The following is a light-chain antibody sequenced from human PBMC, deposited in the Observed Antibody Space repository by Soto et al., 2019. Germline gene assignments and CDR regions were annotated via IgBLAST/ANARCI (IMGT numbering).Light chain of an antibody. V-gene: IGKV1-17*01. CDR3: IQLNSHPYT. J-gene: IGKJ2*01. CDR1: KGIRDD. CDR2: AAF. Sequence: DIQMTQSPSSLSASVGDRVTITCRASKGIRDDLGWYQQKSGKAPNRLIYAAFSLQSGVPSRFSGNGSRTEFTLTISSLQPEDAATYYCIQLNSHPYTLGQGTKQEIK.